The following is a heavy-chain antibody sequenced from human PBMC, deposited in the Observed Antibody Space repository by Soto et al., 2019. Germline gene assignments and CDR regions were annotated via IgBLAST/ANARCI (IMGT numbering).Heavy chain of an antibody. D-gene: IGHD2-2*01. CDR3: ARDLGYCSSTSCSDGMDV. V-gene: IGHV3-21*01. CDR2: ISSSSSYI. CDR1: GFTFSSYS. J-gene: IGHJ6*02. Sequence: EVQLVESGGGLVKPGVSLRLSCAASGFTFSSYSMNWVRQAPGKGLEWVSSISSSSSYIYYAESVKGRFTISRDNAKNSLYLQMNSLRAEDTDVYYCARDLGYCSSTSCSDGMDVWGQGTTVTVSS.